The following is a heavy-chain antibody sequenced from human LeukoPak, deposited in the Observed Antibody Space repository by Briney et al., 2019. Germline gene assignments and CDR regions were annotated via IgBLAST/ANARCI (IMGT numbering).Heavy chain of an antibody. J-gene: IGHJ4*02. CDR3: GRLRGAMTTVTSDFDY. V-gene: IGHV4-39*01. Sequence: SETLSLTCTVSGGSIIGSSYYWGWIRQPPGKGLDWIGSAFYSGDTYYKSSLKSRVTISVDTSKNQFSLKLSSVTAADTAVYYCGRLRGAMTTVTSDFDYWGQGTLVTVSS. D-gene: IGHD4-17*01. CDR2: AFYSGDT. CDR1: GGSIIGSSYY.